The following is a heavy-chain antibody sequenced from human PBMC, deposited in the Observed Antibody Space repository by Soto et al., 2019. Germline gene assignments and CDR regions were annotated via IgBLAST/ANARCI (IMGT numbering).Heavy chain of an antibody. CDR3: ARDLSRNPGTTDYYYYYGMDV. CDR1: GGTFSSYA. J-gene: IGHJ6*02. Sequence: GASVKVSCKASGGTFSSYAISWVRQAPGQGLEWMGGIIPIFGTANYAQKFQGRVTITADESTSTAYMELSSLRSEDTAVYYCARDLSRNPGTTDYYYYYGMDVWGQGTTVTVSS. CDR2: IIPIFGTA. V-gene: IGHV1-69*13. D-gene: IGHD1-7*01.